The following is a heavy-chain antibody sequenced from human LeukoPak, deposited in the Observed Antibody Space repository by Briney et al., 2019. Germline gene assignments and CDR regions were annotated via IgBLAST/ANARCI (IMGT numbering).Heavy chain of an antibody. V-gene: IGHV2-5*01. CDR3: AHSPPGAVAADNWFDP. D-gene: IGHD6-19*01. J-gene: IGHJ5*02. CDR1: GFSLSTSGVG. CDR2: IYWNDDK. Sequence: SGPTLVKPTQTLTLTCTFSGFSLSTSGVGVGWIRQPPGKALEWLALIYWNDDKRYSPSLKSRLTITKDTSKNQVVLTMTNMDPVDTATYYCAHSPPGAVAADNWFDPWGQGTLVTVSS.